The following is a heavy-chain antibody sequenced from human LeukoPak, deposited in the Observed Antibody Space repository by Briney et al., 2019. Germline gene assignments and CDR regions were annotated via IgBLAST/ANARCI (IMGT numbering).Heavy chain of an antibody. J-gene: IGHJ3*02. CDR3: AKDQARLAVAGHDAFDI. V-gene: IGHV3-23*01. Sequence: PGGSLRLSCAASGFTFSSYAMSWVRQAPGKGLEWVSAISVSGGSTYYADSVKGRFTISRDNSKNTLYLQMNSLRAEDTAVYSCAKDQARLAVAGHDAFDIWGQGTMVTVSS. CDR1: GFTFSSYA. CDR2: ISVSGGST. D-gene: IGHD6-19*01.